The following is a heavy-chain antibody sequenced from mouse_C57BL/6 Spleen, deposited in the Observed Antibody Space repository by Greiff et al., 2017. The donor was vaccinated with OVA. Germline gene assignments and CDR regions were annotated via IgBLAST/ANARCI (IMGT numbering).Heavy chain of an antibody. CDR3: ARGDDGYPYAMDY. CDR1: GYTFTSYW. Sequence: QVQLQQSGAELVRPGSSVKLSCKASGYTFTSYWMDWVKQRPGQGLEWIGNIYPSDSETHYNQKFKDKATLTVDTSSSTAYMQLSSLTSEDSAVYYCARGDDGYPYAMDYWGQGTSVTVSS. CDR2: IYPSDSET. D-gene: IGHD2-3*01. V-gene: IGHV1-61*01. J-gene: IGHJ4*01.